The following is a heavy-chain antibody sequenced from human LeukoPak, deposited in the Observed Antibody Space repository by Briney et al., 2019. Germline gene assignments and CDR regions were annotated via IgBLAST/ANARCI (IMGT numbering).Heavy chain of an antibody. J-gene: IGHJ4*02. V-gene: IGHV3-33*01. D-gene: IGHD5-18*01. Sequence: GGSLRLSCAASGFSLSNYGMHWVRQAPGKGLQWVAAIWYDGSNQLYADSVKGRFTISRDNARDTLYLQMNILSPEDTAVYYCARALSYNHEGLDYWGQGTLVTVSS. CDR2: IWYDGSNQ. CDR3: ARALSYNHEGLDY. CDR1: GFSLSNYG.